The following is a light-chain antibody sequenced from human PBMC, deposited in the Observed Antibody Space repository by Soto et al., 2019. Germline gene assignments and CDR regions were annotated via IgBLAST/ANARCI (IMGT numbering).Light chain of an antibody. CDR2: GAS. CDR3: QHYNNWPPWT. V-gene: IGKV3-15*01. Sequence: EIVMTQSPATLSLSPGERATLSCRASQSVSNNLAWYQQKPGQAPRLLIYGASTRATGIPVRFSGSGSGTEFTLTISSLQSEDFAVYYCQHYNNWPPWTFGQGTKVEIK. J-gene: IGKJ1*01. CDR1: QSVSNN.